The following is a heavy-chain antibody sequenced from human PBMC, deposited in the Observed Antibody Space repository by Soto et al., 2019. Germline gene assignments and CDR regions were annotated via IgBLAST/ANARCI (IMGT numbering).Heavy chain of an antibody. CDR3: ARDHQQSFGGPAAGLYFDY. CDR2: IYYSGST. J-gene: IGHJ4*02. V-gene: IGHV4-59*01. D-gene: IGHD6-13*01. Sequence: SETLSLTCTVSGGSISSYYWSWIRQPPGKGLEWIGYIYYSGSTNYNPSLKSRVTISVDTSKNQFSLKLSSVTAADTAVYYCARDHQQSFGGPAAGLYFDYWGQGTLVTVSS. CDR1: GGSISSYY.